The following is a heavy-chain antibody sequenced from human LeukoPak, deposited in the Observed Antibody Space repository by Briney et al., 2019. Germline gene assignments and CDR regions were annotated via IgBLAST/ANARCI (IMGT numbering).Heavy chain of an antibody. Sequence: SVKVSCKASGFTFTSSAVQWVRQARGQRLEWIGWIVVGSGNTNYAQKFQERVTITGDMSTSTAYMELSSLRSEDTAVYYCAARGGENDYVWGGHRGRGMDVWGKGTTVTVSS. J-gene: IGHJ6*04. V-gene: IGHV1-58*01. D-gene: IGHD3-16*01. CDR1: GFTFTSSA. CDR3: AARGGENDYVWGGHRGRGMDV. CDR2: IVVGSGNT.